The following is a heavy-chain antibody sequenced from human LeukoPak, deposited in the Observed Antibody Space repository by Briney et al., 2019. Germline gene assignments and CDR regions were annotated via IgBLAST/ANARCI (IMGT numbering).Heavy chain of an antibody. V-gene: IGHV1-8*02. CDR2: MNPNSGNT. J-gene: IGHJ5*02. CDR1: GGTFSNFA. Sequence: ASVKVSCKASGGTFSNFAITWVRQAPGQGLEWMGWMNPNSGNTGYAQKFQGRVTMTRNTSISTAYMELSSLRSEDTAVYYCARGRVFLNWFDPWGQGTLVTVSS. D-gene: IGHD3-3*01. CDR3: ARGRVFLNWFDP.